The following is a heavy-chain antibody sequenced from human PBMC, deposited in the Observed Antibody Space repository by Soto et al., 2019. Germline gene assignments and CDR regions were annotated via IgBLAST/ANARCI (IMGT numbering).Heavy chain of an antibody. CDR3: AKDLVHYDFWSGYYGFDY. V-gene: IGHV3-23*01. Sequence: PGGSLRLSCAASGFTFSSYAMSWVRQAPGKGLEWVSAISGSGGSTYYADSVKGRFTISRDNSENTLYLQMNSLRAEDTAVYYCAKDLVHYDFWSGYYGFDYWGQGTLVTVSS. CDR2: ISGSGGST. D-gene: IGHD3-3*01. CDR1: GFTFSSYA. J-gene: IGHJ4*02.